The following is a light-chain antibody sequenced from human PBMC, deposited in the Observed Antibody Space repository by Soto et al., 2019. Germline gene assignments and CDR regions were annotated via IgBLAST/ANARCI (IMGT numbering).Light chain of an antibody. CDR2: GTF. CDR3: QHLNNYPPFT. Sequence: IQLTQSPSSLSASVGDRVSITCRASQDIQTYLSWYQQKRGEAPKLLISGTFTLQSGVPSRFNGSRSGTDFTLTISRLQPEDFATYYCQHLNNYPPFTFGHGTKVDLE. V-gene: IGKV1-9*01. CDR1: QDIQTY. J-gene: IGKJ3*01.